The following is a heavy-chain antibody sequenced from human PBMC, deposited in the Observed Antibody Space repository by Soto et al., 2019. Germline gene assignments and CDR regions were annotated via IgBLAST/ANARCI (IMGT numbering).Heavy chain of an antibody. V-gene: IGHV4-34*01. Sequence: SETLSLTCAVYGGSFSGYYWSWIRQPPGKGLEWIGEINHSGSTNYNPSLKSRVTISVDTSKNQFSLKLSSVIAADTAVYYCASVLADYDFWSGYYTGLGWFDPWGQGTLVTVSS. CDR2: INHSGST. CDR3: ASVLADYDFWSGYYTGLGWFDP. J-gene: IGHJ5*02. D-gene: IGHD3-3*01. CDR1: GGSFSGYY.